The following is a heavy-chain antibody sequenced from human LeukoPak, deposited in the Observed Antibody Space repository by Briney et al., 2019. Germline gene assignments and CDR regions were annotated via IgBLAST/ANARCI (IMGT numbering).Heavy chain of an antibody. D-gene: IGHD1-14*01. V-gene: IGHV1-69*13. J-gene: IGHJ4*02. CDR3: ARRSEGVNFDY. CDR1: GGTFSSYA. Sequence: SVKVSCKASGGTFSSYAISWVRQAPGQGLEWMGGIIPIFGTANYAQKFQGRVTITADESTSTAYMGLSSLRSEDTAVYYCARRSEGVNFDYWGQGTLVTVSS. CDR2: IIPIFGTA.